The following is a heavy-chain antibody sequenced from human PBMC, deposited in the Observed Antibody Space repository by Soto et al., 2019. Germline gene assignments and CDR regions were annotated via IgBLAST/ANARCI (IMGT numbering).Heavy chain of an antibody. D-gene: IGHD1-1*01. J-gene: IGHJ6*03. CDR2: IYYSGST. Sequence: SETLSLTYTVACGNISSLGYYRSWIRQHPGKGLEWIGYIYYSGSTYYNPSLKSRVTISVDTSKNQFSLKLSSVTAADTAVYYFARGRAQLEQKYYCYMDVWGKGTRVSVSS. CDR1: CGNISSLGYY. V-gene: IGHV4-31*03. CDR3: ARGRAQLEQKYYCYMDV.